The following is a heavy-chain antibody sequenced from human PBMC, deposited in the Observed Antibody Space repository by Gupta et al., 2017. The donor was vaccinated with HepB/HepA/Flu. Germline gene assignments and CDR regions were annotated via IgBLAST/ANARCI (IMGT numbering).Heavy chain of an antibody. CDR2: MSPNSGFT. CDR3: ARGLVGLDNFYFYMDV. Sequence: QVQLVQSGAEVKKPGASVRVSCKASGYTFTSFDLNWVRQAPGQGLEWMGWMSPNSGFTAYAQKFQGRVIFTRDTSITTAYMDLRSLRSEDTAIYYCARGLVGLDNFYFYMDVWGQGTTVTVSS. D-gene: IGHD2-8*02. V-gene: IGHV1-8*01. CDR1: GYTFTSFD. J-gene: IGHJ6*03.